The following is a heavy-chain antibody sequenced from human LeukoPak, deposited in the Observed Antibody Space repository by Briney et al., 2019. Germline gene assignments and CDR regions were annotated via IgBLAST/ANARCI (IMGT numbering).Heavy chain of an antibody. CDR3: ARSPSIAARPFDY. D-gene: IGHD6-6*01. V-gene: IGHV1-2*02. Sequence: ASVKVSCKASGYTFTGYYMHWVRQAPGQGLEWMGWINPNSGGTNYAQKFQGRVTMTRDTSISTAYMELSRLRSDDTAVYYCARSPSIAARPFDYWGQGTLVTVSS. CDR2: INPNSGGT. CDR1: GYTFTGYY. J-gene: IGHJ4*02.